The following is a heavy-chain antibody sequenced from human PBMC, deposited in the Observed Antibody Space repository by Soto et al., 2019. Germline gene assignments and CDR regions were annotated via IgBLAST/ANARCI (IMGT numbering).Heavy chain of an antibody. CDR1: GGSFSGYY. J-gene: IGHJ5*02. D-gene: IGHD3-10*01. Sequence: SETLSLTCAVYGGSFSGYYWIWIRQPPGKGLEWIGEINHSGSTNYNPSLKSRVTISVDTSKNQFSLKLSSVTAADTAVYYCARDRATMVRGVIPRWFDPWGQGTLVTVSS. V-gene: IGHV4-34*01. CDR3: ARDRATMVRGVIPRWFDP. CDR2: INHSGST.